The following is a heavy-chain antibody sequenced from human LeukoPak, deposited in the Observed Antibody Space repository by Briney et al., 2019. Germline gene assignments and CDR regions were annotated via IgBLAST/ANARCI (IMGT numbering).Heavy chain of an antibody. Sequence: GGSLRLSCAASGFSSSTPWMSWVRLAPGKGPEWVANIKYDGSEKYYVDSVKGRFTISRDNAKTSLYLHMNSLRAEDTAVYYCASGFLDDFWSGHFWGQGTLVTVSP. V-gene: IGHV3-7*01. CDR2: IKYDGSEK. J-gene: IGHJ4*02. CDR3: ASGFLDDFWSGHF. CDR1: GFSSSTPW. D-gene: IGHD3-3*01.